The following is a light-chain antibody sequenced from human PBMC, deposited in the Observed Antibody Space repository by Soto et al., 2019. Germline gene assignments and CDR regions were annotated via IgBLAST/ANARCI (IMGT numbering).Light chain of an antibody. Sequence: IVLSLSTATLSVSGGERATLSCMASQSVSSNLAWYQQKPGQAPRLLIYGASTRATGIPARFSGSGSGTEFTLTISSLQSEDFAVYYCQQYNNWPRKLTFGGGTKVDIK. CDR1: QSVSSN. J-gene: IGKJ4*01. CDR3: QQYNNWPRKLT. V-gene: IGKV3-15*01. CDR2: GAS.